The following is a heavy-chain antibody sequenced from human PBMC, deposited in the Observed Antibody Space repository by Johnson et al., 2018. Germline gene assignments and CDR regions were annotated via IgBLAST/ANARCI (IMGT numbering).Heavy chain of an antibody. Sequence: QVQLVQSGGGVVQPGRSLRLSCAASGFTFSSYGMHWVRQAPGKGLEWVAVIWYDGSNKYYADSVKGPFTISRDNSKNTRYLKMNSLRAEDTAVYYCASDPDCSSTSCLGMDVWGQGTTVTVS. J-gene: IGHJ6*02. CDR2: IWYDGSNK. V-gene: IGHV3-33*01. CDR3: ASDPDCSSTSCLGMDV. D-gene: IGHD2-2*01. CDR1: GFTFSSYG.